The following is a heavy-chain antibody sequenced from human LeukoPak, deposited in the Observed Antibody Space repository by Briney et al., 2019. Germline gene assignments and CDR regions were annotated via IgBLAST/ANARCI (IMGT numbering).Heavy chain of an antibody. Sequence: GGSLRLSCAASGFTFSIYAMSWVRQAPGKGLQWVSSITSRGESTWYADSVKGRFTITRDNSENTLYLQTHSLRAEDTAVYYCARDRPNYYGSDGHYYRRDGDYWGRGTLVSVSS. V-gene: IGHV3-23*01. CDR3: ARDRPNYYGSDGHYYRRDGDY. CDR1: GFTFSIYA. J-gene: IGHJ4*02. D-gene: IGHD3-22*01. CDR2: ITSRGEST.